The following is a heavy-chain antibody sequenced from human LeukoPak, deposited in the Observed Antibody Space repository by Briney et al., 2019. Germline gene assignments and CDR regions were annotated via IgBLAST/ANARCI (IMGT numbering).Heavy chain of an antibody. CDR3: ARSESSLSEMATIGPLNFDY. Sequence: SVKVSCKASGGTFISYAISWVRQAPGQGLEWMGGIIPIFGTANYAQKFQGRVTITTDESTSTAYMELSSLRSEDTAVYYCARSESSLSEMATIGPLNFDYWGQGTLVTVSS. D-gene: IGHD5-24*01. CDR2: IIPIFGTA. J-gene: IGHJ4*02. V-gene: IGHV1-69*05. CDR1: GGTFISYA.